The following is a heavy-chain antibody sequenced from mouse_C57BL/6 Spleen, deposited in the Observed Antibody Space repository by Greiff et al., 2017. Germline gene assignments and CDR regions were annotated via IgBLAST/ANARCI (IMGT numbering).Heavy chain of an antibody. CDR2: IHPNSGST. CDR3: ARLNGYYLDY. V-gene: IGHV1-64*01. CDR1: GYTFTSYW. J-gene: IGHJ2*01. D-gene: IGHD2-2*01. Sequence: VQLQQPGAELVKPGASVKLSCKASGYTFTSYWMHWVKQRPGQGLEWIGMIHPNSGSTNYNEKFKSKATLTVDKSSSTAYMQRSSLTSEDSAVYYCARLNGYYLDYWGQGTTLTVSS.